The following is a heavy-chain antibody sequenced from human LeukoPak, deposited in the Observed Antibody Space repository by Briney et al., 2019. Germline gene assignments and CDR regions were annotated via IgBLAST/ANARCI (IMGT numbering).Heavy chain of an antibody. CDR1: GGSISSYY. CDR3: AREGDYDSSGYYYRWFDP. Sequence: SETLSLTCTVSGGSISSYYWSWIRQPPGKGLEWIGYIYYSGSTNYNPSLKSRVTVSVDTSKNQFSLKLSSVTAADTAVYYCAREGDYDSSGYYYRWFDPWGQGTLVTVSS. V-gene: IGHV4-59*01. D-gene: IGHD3-22*01. CDR2: IYYSGST. J-gene: IGHJ5*02.